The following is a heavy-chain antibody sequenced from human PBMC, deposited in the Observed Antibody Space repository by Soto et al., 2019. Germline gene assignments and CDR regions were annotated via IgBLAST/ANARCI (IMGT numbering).Heavy chain of an antibody. V-gene: IGHV3-30-3*01. CDR1: GFTFSNYA. J-gene: IGHJ4*02. CDR2: ISYDGSNK. D-gene: IGHD5-18*01. CDR3: ARGDRYSYGSYYFDY. Sequence: QVQLVESGGGVVQPGGSLRLSCAASGFTFSNYAMHWVRQAPGKGLEWVAVISYDGSNKYYADSVKGRFTISRDNSKNTLYLQMNSLRAEDTAVYYCARGDRYSYGSYYFDYWGQGTLVTVSS.